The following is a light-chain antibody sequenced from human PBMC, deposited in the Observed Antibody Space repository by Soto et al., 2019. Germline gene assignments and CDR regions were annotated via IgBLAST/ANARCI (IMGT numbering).Light chain of an antibody. Sequence: EIVLTQSPGTLSLSPGERATLSCRASQSVSSXYLAWYQQKPGQAPRLLIYGASSRATGIPDRFSGSGSGTDXTXTISRLEPEDFAVYYCQQYGSSPFTFGPGTKVDIK. V-gene: IGKV3-20*01. CDR1: QSVSSXY. CDR2: GAS. CDR3: QQYGSSPFT. J-gene: IGKJ3*01.